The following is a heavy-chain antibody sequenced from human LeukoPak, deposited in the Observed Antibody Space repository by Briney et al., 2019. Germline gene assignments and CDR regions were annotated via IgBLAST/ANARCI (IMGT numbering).Heavy chain of an antibody. Sequence: SETLSLTCTVSGGSISSYYWSWIRQPPGKGLEWIGYIYYSGSTNYNPSLKSRVTISVDTSKNQFPLKLSSVTAADTAVYYCARDGEYCSGGSCYSEYFQHWGQGTLVTVSS. CDR2: IYYSGST. CDR1: GGSISSYY. CDR3: ARDGEYCSGGSCYSEYFQH. V-gene: IGHV4-59*01. D-gene: IGHD2-15*01. J-gene: IGHJ1*01.